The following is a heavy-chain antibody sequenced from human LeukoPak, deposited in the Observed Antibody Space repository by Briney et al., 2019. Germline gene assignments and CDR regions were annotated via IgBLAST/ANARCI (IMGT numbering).Heavy chain of an antibody. D-gene: IGHD3-16*01. Sequence: GGSLRLSCAASGFTSSSYAMHWVRQAPGKGLEWVAVISYDGSNKYYADSVKGRFTISRDNSKNTLYLQMNSLRAEDTAVYYCARDPHLSYAHFDYWGQGTLVTVSS. CDR2: ISYDGSNK. CDR3: ARDPHLSYAHFDY. V-gene: IGHV3-30*04. CDR1: GFTSSSYA. J-gene: IGHJ4*02.